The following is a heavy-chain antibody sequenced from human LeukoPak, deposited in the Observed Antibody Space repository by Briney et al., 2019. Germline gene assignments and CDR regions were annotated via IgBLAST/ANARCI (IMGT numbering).Heavy chain of an antibody. J-gene: IGHJ3*02. D-gene: IGHD6-13*01. CDR1: GGTFSSYA. V-gene: IGHV1-69*13. CDR3: ASFRYSSPQTFDI. CDR2: IIPIFGTA. Sequence: ASVKVSCKASGGTFSSYAISWVRQAPGQGLEWMGGIIPIFGTANYAQKFQGRVTITADESTSTAYMELSSLRSEDTAAYYCASFRYSSPQTFDIWGQGTMVTVSS.